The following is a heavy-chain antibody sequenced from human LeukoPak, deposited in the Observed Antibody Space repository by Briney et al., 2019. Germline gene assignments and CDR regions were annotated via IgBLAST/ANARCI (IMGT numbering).Heavy chain of an antibody. J-gene: IGHJ4*02. CDR1: GFTFSSYE. D-gene: IGHD4-17*01. CDR3: ARDGGNGDYFY. CDR2: ISSSGSTI. Sequence: GGSLRLSCAASGFTFSSYEMNWVRQVPGKGLEWVSYISSSGSTIYYADSVKGRFTISRDNAKNSLYLQMNSLRAEDTAVYYCARDGGNGDYFYWGQGTLVTVSS. V-gene: IGHV3-48*03.